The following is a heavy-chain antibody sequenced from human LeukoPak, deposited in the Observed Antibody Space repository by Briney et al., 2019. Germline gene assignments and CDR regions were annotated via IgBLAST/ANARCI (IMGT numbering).Heavy chain of an antibody. CDR2: IYYSGST. CDR3: ARGRRYDYVWGSYRNIDY. Sequence: PSETLSLTCTVSGGSISSYYWSWIRQHPGKGLEWIGYIYYSGSTYYNPSLKSRVTISVDTSKNQFSLKLSSVTAADTAVYYCARGRRYDYVWGSYRNIDYWGQGTLVTVSS. J-gene: IGHJ4*02. V-gene: IGHV4-59*06. CDR1: GGSISSYY. D-gene: IGHD3-16*02.